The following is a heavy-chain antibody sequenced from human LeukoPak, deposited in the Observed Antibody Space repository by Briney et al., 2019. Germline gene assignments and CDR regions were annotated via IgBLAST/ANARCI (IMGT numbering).Heavy chain of an antibody. J-gene: IGHJ6*04. Sequence: GGSLRLSCAASEFTVSDNYMSWVRQAPGKGLEWVSSISSSSSYIYYADSVKGRFTISRDNAKNSLYLQMNSLRAEDTAVYYCARDPYGGLWGSSWDDVWGKGTTVTVSS. CDR1: EFTVSDNY. D-gene: IGHD6-13*01. V-gene: IGHV3-21*01. CDR3: ARDPYGGLWGSSWDDV. CDR2: ISSSSSYI.